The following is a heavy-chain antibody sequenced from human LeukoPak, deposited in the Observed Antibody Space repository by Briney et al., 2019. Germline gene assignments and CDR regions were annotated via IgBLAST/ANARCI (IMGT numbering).Heavy chain of an antibody. Sequence: ASVKASCKASGYTFTAQHMHWVRQAPGQRLEWMGWINPNSGGTNYAQKFQGWVTMPRETSISTAYMELSRLRSDDTAVYYCARAGGASDSSGWYVFDYWGQGTLVTVSS. CDR3: ARAGGASDSSGWYVFDY. CDR1: GYTFTAQH. J-gene: IGHJ4*02. D-gene: IGHD6-19*01. CDR2: INPNSGGT. V-gene: IGHV1-2*04.